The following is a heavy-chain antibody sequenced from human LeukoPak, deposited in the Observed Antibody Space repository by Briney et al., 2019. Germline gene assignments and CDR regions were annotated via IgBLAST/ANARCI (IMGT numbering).Heavy chain of an antibody. CDR3: ARQLGWARDLDY. D-gene: IGHD1-26*01. J-gene: IGHJ4*02. V-gene: IGHV4-59*08. CDR2: VYYSGST. CDR1: GGSIRNYY. Sequence: MASQTLSPTCTVAGGSIRNYYWSWIRQPPGKGLEWIGYVYYSGSTNHNPSLKSRVTISVDASRNQFSLKVRSVTAADTAVYYCARQLGWARDLDYWGQGTLVTVSS.